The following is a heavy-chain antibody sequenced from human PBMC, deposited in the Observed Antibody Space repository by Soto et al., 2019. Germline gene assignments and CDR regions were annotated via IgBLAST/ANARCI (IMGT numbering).Heavy chain of an antibody. Sequence: ASVKVSCMASGYTFTDYYMHWVRQAPGQGLEWMGWINPNSGGTNYAQKSQGRVTMTRDTSISTAYMELNRLRADDTAVYYCARDQSPSSGWPGMDVWGQGTTVTVSS. J-gene: IGHJ6*02. D-gene: IGHD6-19*01. CDR3: ARDQSPSSGWPGMDV. V-gene: IGHV1-2*02. CDR2: INPNSGGT. CDR1: GYTFTDYY.